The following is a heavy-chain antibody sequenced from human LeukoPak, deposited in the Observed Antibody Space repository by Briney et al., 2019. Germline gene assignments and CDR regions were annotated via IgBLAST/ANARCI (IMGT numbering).Heavy chain of an antibody. V-gene: IGHV4-61*02. CDR2: IYTSGVT. CDR3: ARGDYYVSSGHDY. Sequence: SETLSLTCTVSGDSISSGSYYWSWIRQPAGKALEWIGRIYTSGVTNYNPSLKSRVTISVGTSKNQFSLKLSPVTAADTAVYYCARGDYYVSSGHDYWGQGTLVTVSS. D-gene: IGHD3-22*01. CDR1: GDSISSGSYY. J-gene: IGHJ4*02.